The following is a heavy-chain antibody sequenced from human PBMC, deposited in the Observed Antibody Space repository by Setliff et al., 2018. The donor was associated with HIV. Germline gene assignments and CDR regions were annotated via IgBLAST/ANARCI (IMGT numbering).Heavy chain of an antibody. J-gene: IGHJ6*02. Sequence: ASVKVSCKASGYTFTYYPMHWVRQAPGQRLEWMGWINTDNGYTKYSQKFQGRVTITGDTSASTAYMELSSLRSEDTAVYYCASSWSRIRYYGMDVWGQGTTVTVSS. CDR3: ASSWSRIRYYGMDV. V-gene: IGHV1-3*04. D-gene: IGHD6-13*01. CDR1: GYTFTYYP. CDR2: INTDNGYT.